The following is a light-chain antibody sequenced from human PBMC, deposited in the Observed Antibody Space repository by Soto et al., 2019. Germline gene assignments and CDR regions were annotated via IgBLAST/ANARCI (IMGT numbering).Light chain of an antibody. Sequence: DVQMTQSQSSLSQSVGDRVTITCQTSENINYYVKWHQQKPGRAHKLLYYDASNLEAGVPSRFRGSGSGTDFTFTIRRLQPEDIATYYCQQYENLTTFGQGTRLEIK. V-gene: IGKV1-33*01. CDR2: DAS. J-gene: IGKJ5*01. CDR3: QQYENLTT. CDR1: ENINYY.